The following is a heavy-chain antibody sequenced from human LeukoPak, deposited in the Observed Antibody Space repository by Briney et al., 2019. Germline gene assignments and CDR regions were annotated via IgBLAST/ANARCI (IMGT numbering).Heavy chain of an antibody. CDR2: ISDTGKT. CDR3: ARSYGAQRACDY. CDR1: GASLSSYY. J-gene: IGHJ4*02. D-gene: IGHD4-17*01. Sequence: SETLSLTCSVSGASLSSYYWDWLRQSPGKGLEWIGYISDTGKTDSNPSLKSRVSISLDTSKMQFSLRLRSVTAADTAVYYCARSYGAQRACDYWGQGALVTVSS. V-gene: IGHV4-59*01.